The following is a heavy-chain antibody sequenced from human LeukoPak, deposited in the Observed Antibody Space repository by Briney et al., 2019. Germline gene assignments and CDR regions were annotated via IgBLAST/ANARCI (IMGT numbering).Heavy chain of an antibody. CDR3: ARDPRGYCSSTSCPPYWYFDL. Sequence: GSLRLSCAASGFTFSSYSMNWVRQAPGKGLEWVSYISSSSSTIYYADSVKGRFTISRDNAKNSLYLQMNSLRAEDTAVYYCARDPRGYCSSTSCPPYWYFDLWGRGTLVTVSS. CDR1: GFTFSSYS. J-gene: IGHJ2*01. D-gene: IGHD2-2*01. V-gene: IGHV3-48*01. CDR2: ISSSSSTI.